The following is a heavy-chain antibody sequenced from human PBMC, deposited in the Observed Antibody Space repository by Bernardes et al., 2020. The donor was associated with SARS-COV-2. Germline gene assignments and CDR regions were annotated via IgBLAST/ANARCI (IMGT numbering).Heavy chain of an antibody. J-gene: IGHJ3*02. CDR2: IWYDGSNK. Sequence: GGSLRLSCAASGFTFSSYGMHWVRQAPGKGLEWVAVIWYDGSNKYYADSVKGRFTISRDKSKNTLYLQMNSLRAEDTAVYHCARSQFYYDSSGYLTQDAFDIWGQGTMVTVSS. CDR3: ARSQFYYDSSGYLTQDAFDI. D-gene: IGHD3-22*01. CDR1: GFTFSSYG. V-gene: IGHV3-33*01.